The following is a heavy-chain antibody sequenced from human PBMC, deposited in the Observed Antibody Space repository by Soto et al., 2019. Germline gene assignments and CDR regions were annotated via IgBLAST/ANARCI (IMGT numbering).Heavy chain of an antibody. J-gene: IGHJ3*02. D-gene: IGHD2-21*01. CDR1: GFTFSSYA. Sequence: GGSLRLSFAASGFTFSSYAMSWVRQAPGKGLEWVSAISGSGGSTYYADSVKGRFTISRDNSKNTLYLQMNSLRAEDTAVYYCAKGWIVVVIAIDAFDIWGQGTMVTVSS. V-gene: IGHV3-23*01. CDR3: AKGWIVVVIAIDAFDI. CDR2: ISGSGGST.